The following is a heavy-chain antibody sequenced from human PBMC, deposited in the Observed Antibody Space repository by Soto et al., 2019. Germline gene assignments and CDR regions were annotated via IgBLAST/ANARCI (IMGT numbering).Heavy chain of an antibody. D-gene: IGHD1-26*01. CDR1: GFTFSDYY. CDR2: ISSNSNYT. CDR3: ARDVPRGGATAY. J-gene: IGHJ4*02. Sequence: QVQLVESGGGLVKPGGSLRLSCAASGFTFSDYYMSWIRQAPGKGLEWVSYISSNSNYTDYADSVKGRFTISRDNAKNSMYLQMNTLRGEDTAVYFCARDVPRGGATAYWGQGALVTVSS. V-gene: IGHV3-11*06.